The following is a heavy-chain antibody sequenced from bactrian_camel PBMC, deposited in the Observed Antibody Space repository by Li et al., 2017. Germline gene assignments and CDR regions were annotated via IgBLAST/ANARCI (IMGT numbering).Heavy chain of an antibody. J-gene: IGHJ4*01. CDR1: GFTFEDDDSD. V-gene: IGHV3S60*01. Sequence: HVQLVESGGVSVQAGGSLRLSCKASGFTFEDDDSDMGWYRQAPGHDCELVSTMGPDGSTAYADFAKGRFTISRDNPKNTVYLQMNSPKSEDTALYYCATRDSWSFNYWGQGTQVTVS. CDR3: ATRDSWSFNY. CDR2: MGPDGST. D-gene: IGHD6*01.